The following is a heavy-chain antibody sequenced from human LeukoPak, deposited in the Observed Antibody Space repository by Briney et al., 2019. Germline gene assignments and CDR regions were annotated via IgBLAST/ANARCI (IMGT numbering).Heavy chain of an antibody. CDR3: ARDTTDDMAY. CDR1: GYTFTSYY. J-gene: IGHJ4*02. V-gene: IGHV1-46*01. CDR2: INPSGGST. D-gene: IGHD1-1*01. Sequence: ASVKVSCKASGYTFTSYYMHWVGQAPGQGLEWMGIINPSGGSTTYAQKFQGRVTMTRDTSTSTVYMELSSLRSEDTAVYYCARDTTDDMAYWGQGTLVTVSS.